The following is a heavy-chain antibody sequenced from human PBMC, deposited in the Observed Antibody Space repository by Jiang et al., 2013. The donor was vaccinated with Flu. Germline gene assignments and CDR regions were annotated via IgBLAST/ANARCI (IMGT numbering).Heavy chain of an antibody. CDR3: AKGDYGDSSFDY. D-gene: IGHD4-17*01. CDR2: ISGSGGST. Sequence: SSYAMSWVRQAPGKGLEWVSAISGSGGSTYYADSVKGRFTISRDNSKNTLYLQMNSLRAEDTAVYYCAKGDYGDSSFDYWGQGTLVTVSS. V-gene: IGHV3-23*01. J-gene: IGHJ4*02. CDR1: SSYA.